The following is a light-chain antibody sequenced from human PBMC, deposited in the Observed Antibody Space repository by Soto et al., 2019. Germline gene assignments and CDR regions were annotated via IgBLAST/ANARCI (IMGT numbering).Light chain of an antibody. CDR1: SGHSSYA. J-gene: IGLJ1*01. V-gene: IGLV4-69*01. CDR3: QTWGTGIRV. Sequence: QPVLTQSPSASASLGASVKLTCTLSSGHSSYAIAWHQQQPEKGPRYLMKLNSDGSHSKGDGIPDRFSGSSSGAERSLTISSLQSEDEADYYCQTWGTGIRVFGTGTKLTVL. CDR2: LNSDGSH.